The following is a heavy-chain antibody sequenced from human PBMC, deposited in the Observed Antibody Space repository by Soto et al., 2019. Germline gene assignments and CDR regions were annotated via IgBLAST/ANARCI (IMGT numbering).Heavy chain of an antibody. CDR3: ARDRRIAARPAYYYYGMDV. D-gene: IGHD6-6*01. Sequence: SVKVSCKASGGTFSSYAISWVRQAPGQGLEWMGGIIPIFGTANYAQKFQGRVTITTDESTSTAYMELSSLRSEDTAVYYCARDRRIAARPAYYYYGMDVWGKGTTVTVSS. CDR1: GGTFSSYA. V-gene: IGHV1-69*05. J-gene: IGHJ6*04. CDR2: IIPIFGTA.